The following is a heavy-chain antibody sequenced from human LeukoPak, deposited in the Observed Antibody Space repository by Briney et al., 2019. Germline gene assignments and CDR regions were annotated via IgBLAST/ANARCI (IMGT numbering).Heavy chain of an antibody. CDR3: AETYYYDSSGSSFDY. D-gene: IGHD3-22*01. V-gene: IGHV4-39*01. J-gene: IGHJ4*02. Sequence: SETLSLTCTVSGGSISSRTYFWGWIRQPPGKGLEWIGRGSTYHNPSLKSRVTISVDTSKNQFSLKLNSVTAADTAVYYCAETYYYDSSGSSFDYWGQGALVTVSS. CDR1: GGSISSRTYF. CDR2: GST.